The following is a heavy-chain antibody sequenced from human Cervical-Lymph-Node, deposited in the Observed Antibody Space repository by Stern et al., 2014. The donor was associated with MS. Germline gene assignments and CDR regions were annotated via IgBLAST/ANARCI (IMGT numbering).Heavy chain of an antibody. CDR2: INPSIGVT. CDR3: QAFPAY. V-gene: IGHV1-2*02. CDR1: GYSFTDYY. J-gene: IGHJ4*02. Sequence: VQLVESGAEVKKPGASVKVSCRSSGYSFTDYYFHWVRQAPVQGLEWMGCINPSIGVTHYAQQFQGRVTMTRGSSMNTAYMEMSRLRSDDTAVYYCQAFPAYWGQGTLITVSS.